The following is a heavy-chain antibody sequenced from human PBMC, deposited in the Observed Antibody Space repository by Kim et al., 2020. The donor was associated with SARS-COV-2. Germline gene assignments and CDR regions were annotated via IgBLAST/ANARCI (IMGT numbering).Heavy chain of an antibody. J-gene: IGHJ5*02. Sequence: PTRKERVTISVDTTKNQFSLKVSSVAAADTAVYYCARHGKQLAPYNWFDPWGQGTLVTVSS. D-gene: IGHD6-6*01. V-gene: IGHV4-39*01. CDR3: ARHGKQLAPYNWFDP.